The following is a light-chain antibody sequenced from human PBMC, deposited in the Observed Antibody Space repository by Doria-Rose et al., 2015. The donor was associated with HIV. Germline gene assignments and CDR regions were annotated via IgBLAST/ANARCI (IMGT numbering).Light chain of an antibody. CDR1: QSFSSTY. J-gene: IGKJ1*01. CDR3: HQYGTSWT. CDR2: DGS. V-gene: IGKV3-20*01. Sequence: EIVLTQSPGTLSLSPGERATLSCRASQSFSSTYLAWYQQKPGQASSLHIYDGSTRATGIPDRFSASGSGTDFTLTINRLEPEDFALYYCHQYGTSWTFGQGTKVKI.